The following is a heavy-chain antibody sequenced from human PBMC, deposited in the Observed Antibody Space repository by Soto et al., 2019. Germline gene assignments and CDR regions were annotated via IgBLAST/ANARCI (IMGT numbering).Heavy chain of an antibody. D-gene: IGHD3-9*01. CDR1: GGSISSYY. CDR3: AGTYYDILTGRQLYNWFDP. V-gene: IGHV4-59*08. Sequence: NPSETLSLTCTVSGGSISSYYWSWIRQPPGKGLEWIGYIYYSGSTNYNPSLKSRVTISVDTSKNQFSLKLSSVTAADTAVYYCAGTYYDILTGRQLYNWFDPWGQGTLVTVSS. CDR2: IYYSGST. J-gene: IGHJ5*02.